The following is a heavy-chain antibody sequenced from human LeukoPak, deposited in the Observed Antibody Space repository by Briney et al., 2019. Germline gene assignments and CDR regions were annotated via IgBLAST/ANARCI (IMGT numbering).Heavy chain of an antibody. CDR2: ISGRGTP. Sequence: ASVKVSCKASGYTFTAYHIHWVRQAPGQGLEWMGYISGRGTPKSAQKFQDRVTVTRDTSITTAYMELNRLKSDDAAVYYCARVHMGDYGMDVWGQGTTVTVSS. J-gene: IGHJ6*02. CDR1: GYTFTAYH. CDR3: ARVHMGDYGMDV. V-gene: IGHV1-2*02.